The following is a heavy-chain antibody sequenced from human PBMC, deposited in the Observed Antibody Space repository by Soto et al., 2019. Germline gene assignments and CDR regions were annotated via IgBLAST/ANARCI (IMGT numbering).Heavy chain of an antibody. CDR2: INWNGGST. V-gene: IGHV3-20*04. D-gene: IGHD3-16*02. CDR1: GFTFSSYS. J-gene: IGHJ6*03. CDR3: ARDLRGVVGYYYYMDV. Sequence: PGGSLRLSCAASGFTFSSYSMNWVRQAPGKGLEWVSGINWNGGSTGYADSVKGRFTISRDNAKNSLYLQMNSLRAEDTAVYYCARDLRGVVGYYYYMDVWGKGATVTVSS.